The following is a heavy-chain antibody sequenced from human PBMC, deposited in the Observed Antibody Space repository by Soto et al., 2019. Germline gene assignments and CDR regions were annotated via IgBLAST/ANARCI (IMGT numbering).Heavy chain of an antibody. Sequence: ASVKFSCKASGYTFTVYYMHWVLQAPGQGLEWMGWINPNSGGTNYAQKFQGRVTMTRDTSISTAYMELSRLRSDDTAVYYCARKRMGGNWFDPWGQGTLVTVSS. V-gene: IGHV1-2*02. CDR2: INPNSGGT. D-gene: IGHD3-16*01. J-gene: IGHJ5*02. CDR3: ARKRMGGNWFDP. CDR1: GYTFTVYY.